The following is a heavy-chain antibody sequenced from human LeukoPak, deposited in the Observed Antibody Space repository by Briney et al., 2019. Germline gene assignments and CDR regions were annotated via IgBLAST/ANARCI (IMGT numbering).Heavy chain of an antibody. J-gene: IGHJ3*02. Sequence: GGSLRLSCAASGFTFSSYWMSWVRQAPGKGLEWVANIKQDGSEKYYVDSVKGRFTISRDNAKNSLYLQMNSLRAEDTAVCYCARDWFYDFWSGYYIRDAFDIWGQGTMVTVSS. V-gene: IGHV3-7*01. CDR3: ARDWFYDFWSGYYIRDAFDI. CDR2: IKQDGSEK. D-gene: IGHD3-3*01. CDR1: GFTFSSYW.